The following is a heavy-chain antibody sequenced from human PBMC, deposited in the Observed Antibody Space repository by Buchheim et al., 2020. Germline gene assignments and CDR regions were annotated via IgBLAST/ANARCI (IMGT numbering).Heavy chain of an antibody. CDR3: ARVKGGSNWPSFDI. D-gene: IGHD6-13*01. V-gene: IGHV3-7*02. CDR1: GFTCHGCW. J-gene: IGHJ3*02. Sequence: DEQLVDSGGGSVQPGGSLRLSCAASGFTCHGCWMSWVRQAPGKGLEWVANMKEAGGEKYYVDSVKGRFTISRDNAENALYLQMNSLRAEDTAVYYCARVKGGSNWPSFDIWGQGA. CDR2: MKEAGGEK.